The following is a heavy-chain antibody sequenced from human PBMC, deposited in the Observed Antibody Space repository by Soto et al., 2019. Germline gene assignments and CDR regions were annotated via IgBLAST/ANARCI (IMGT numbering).Heavy chain of an antibody. J-gene: IGHJ5*02. Sequence: QVQLQESGPGLVKPSVTLSLTCAVSSGSISSTNWWTWVRQPPGKGLEWIGEIYHSGSTNYNPSLKSRVTMSVDKSKNQFSLNLNSVTAADTAVYFCASGGTGNFDPWGQGTLVTVSS. D-gene: IGHD3-10*01. CDR3: ASGGTGNFDP. CDR1: SGSISSTNW. CDR2: IYHSGST. V-gene: IGHV4-4*02.